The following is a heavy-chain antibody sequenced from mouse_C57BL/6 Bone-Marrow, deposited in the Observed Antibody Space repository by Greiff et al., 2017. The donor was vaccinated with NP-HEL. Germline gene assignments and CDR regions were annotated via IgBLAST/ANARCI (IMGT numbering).Heavy chain of an antibody. J-gene: IGHJ3*01. CDR2: ISSGGSYT. CDR1: GFTFSSYG. D-gene: IGHD2-4*01. CDR3: ANPYDYDVAWFDY. Sequence: EVQRVESGGDLVKPGGSLKLSCAASGFTFSSYGMSWVRQTPDKRLEWVATISSGGSYTYYLDSVKGRFIISRDNAKNILYMQMSSLKSEDTAMYTCANPYDYDVAWFDYWGQGTMVTVSA. V-gene: IGHV5-6*01.